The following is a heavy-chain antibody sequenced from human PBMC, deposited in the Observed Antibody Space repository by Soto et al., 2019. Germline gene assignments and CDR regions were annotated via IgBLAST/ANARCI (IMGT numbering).Heavy chain of an antibody. D-gene: IGHD3-10*01. CDR1: GYSFPNYW. V-gene: IGHV5-51*01. CDR3: SRPPHGSDGAF. J-gene: IGHJ4*02. Sequence: PGESLKISCKGSGYSFPNYWIGWVRQMPGKGLEWMAMIYPHDSDTRYNPSFQGRVTISADKSGSTVFLQWSSLKASDTAMYYCSRPPHGSDGAFWGQGTQVTVSS. CDR2: IYPHDSDT.